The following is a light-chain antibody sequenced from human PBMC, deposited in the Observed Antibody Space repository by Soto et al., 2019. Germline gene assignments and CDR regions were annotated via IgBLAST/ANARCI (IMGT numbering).Light chain of an antibody. V-gene: IGKV3-20*01. CDR3: QQYGSSLFT. CDR2: GAS. J-gene: IGKJ3*01. Sequence: EIVLTQSPGTLSLSPGERATLSCRASQSVSSSYLAWYQQKPGQAPRLLIYGASSRATGIPDRFSGSGSGTAVTLTISRREPEDFAVYYCQQYGSSLFTFGPGTKVDIK. CDR1: QSVSSSY.